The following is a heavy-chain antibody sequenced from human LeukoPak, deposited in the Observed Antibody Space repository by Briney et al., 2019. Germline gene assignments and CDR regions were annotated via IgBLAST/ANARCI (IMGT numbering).Heavy chain of an antibody. D-gene: IGHD2-2*01. CDR2: ISAYNGNT. Sequence: ASVKVSCKASGYTFTSYGISRVRQAPGQGLEWMGWISAYNGNTNYAQRLQGRVTMTTDTSTSTAYMELRSLRSDDTAVYYCAVHRYCSSTSCYWFDPWGQGTLVTVSS. V-gene: IGHV1-18*01. CDR1: GYTFTSYG. J-gene: IGHJ5*02. CDR3: AVHRYCSSTSCYWFDP.